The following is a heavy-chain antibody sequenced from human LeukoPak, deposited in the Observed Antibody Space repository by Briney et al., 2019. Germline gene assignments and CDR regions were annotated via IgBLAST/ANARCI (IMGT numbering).Heavy chain of an antibody. J-gene: IGHJ4*02. CDR2: IYTSGST. V-gene: IGHV4-4*09. D-gene: IGHD1-1*01. CDR1: GGSISSYY. CDR3: ARLGGGNWNDGTFDY. Sequence: SETLSCTCTVSGGSISSYYWSWIRQPPGKGLEGIGYIYTSGSTNYKPSLKSRVTISVDTSKNQFSLKLSSVTAADTAVYYCARLGGGNWNDGTFDYWGQGTLVTVSS.